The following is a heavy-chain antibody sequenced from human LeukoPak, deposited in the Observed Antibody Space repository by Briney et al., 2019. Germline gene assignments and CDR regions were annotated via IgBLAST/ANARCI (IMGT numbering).Heavy chain of an antibody. D-gene: IGHD2-15*01. CDR3: ARVLRYCSGGSCYSSSYYYGMDV. J-gene: IGHJ6*02. V-gene: IGHV3-11*01. Sequence: GGSLRLSCAASGFTFSDYYMSWIRQAPGKGLEWVSYISSSGSTIYYADSVKGRFTISRDNAKNSLYLQMNSLRAEDTAVYYCARVLRYCSGGSCYSSSYYYGMDVWGQGTTVTVSS. CDR2: ISSSGSTI. CDR1: GFTFSDYY.